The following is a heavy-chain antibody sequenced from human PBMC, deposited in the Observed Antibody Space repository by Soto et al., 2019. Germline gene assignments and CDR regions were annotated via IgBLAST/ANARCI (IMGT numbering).Heavy chain of an antibody. CDR1: GGSISSYY. CDR2: IYYSGST. J-gene: IGHJ4*02. V-gene: IGHV4-59*08. Sequence: SETLSLTCTVSGGSISSYYWSWIRQPPGKGLEWIGYIYYSGSTNYNPSLKSRVTISVDTSKNQFSLKLSSVTAADTAVYYCARLDSSGWYFLFDYWGQGTLVTVSS. D-gene: IGHD6-19*01. CDR3: ARLDSSGWYFLFDY.